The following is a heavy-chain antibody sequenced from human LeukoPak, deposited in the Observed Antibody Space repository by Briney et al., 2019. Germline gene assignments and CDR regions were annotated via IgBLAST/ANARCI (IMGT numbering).Heavy chain of an antibody. Sequence: GGSLRLSCAASGFTFSDYYMSWIRQAPGKGLEWVSYISGSSSYTNYADSVKGRFTISRDNSKNTLYLQMNSLRAEDTAVYYCARGFRDDYGDSYYFDYWGQGTLVTVSS. V-gene: IGHV3-11*05. CDR1: GFTFSDYY. CDR3: ARGFRDDYGDSYYFDY. D-gene: IGHD4-17*01. CDR2: ISGSSSYT. J-gene: IGHJ4*02.